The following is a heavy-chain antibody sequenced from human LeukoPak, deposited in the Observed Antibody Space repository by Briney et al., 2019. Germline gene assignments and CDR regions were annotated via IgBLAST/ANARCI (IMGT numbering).Heavy chain of an antibody. V-gene: IGHV1-2*02. CDR2: INPNSGGT. Sequence: GASVKVSCKASGYTFTGYCMHWVRQAPGQGLEWMGWINPNSGGTNYAQKFQGRVTMTRDTSISTAYMELSRLRSDDTAVYYCARGVDTMIVVVKSGDWFDPWGQGTLVTVSS. CDR1: GYTFTGYC. CDR3: ARGVDTMIVVVKSGDWFDP. J-gene: IGHJ5*02. D-gene: IGHD3-22*01.